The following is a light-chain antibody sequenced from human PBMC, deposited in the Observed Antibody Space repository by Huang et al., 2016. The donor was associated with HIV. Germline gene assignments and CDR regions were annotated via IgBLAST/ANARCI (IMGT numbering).Light chain of an antibody. CDR1: QSVTS. J-gene: IGKJ5*01. Sequence: EIVMTQSPATLSVSPGERATLSCRASQSVTSLAWYQQKPGQTPRLLIYGASPRASGIPASFSGSGSGTDFTLTISSLQSEDFAVYYCQQYNNWPSITFGQGTRLEIK. CDR3: QQYNNWPSIT. V-gene: IGKV3-15*01. CDR2: GAS.